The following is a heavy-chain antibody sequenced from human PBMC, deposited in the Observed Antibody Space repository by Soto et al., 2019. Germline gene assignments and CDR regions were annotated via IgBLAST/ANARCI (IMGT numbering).Heavy chain of an antibody. Sequence: QVQLVQSGAEVKKPGASVKVSCKASGYTFTSYDINWVRQATGQGLEWMGWMNPNRGNTGYAQKFQGRVTMTRNTSISTAYMELSSLRSEDTAVYYCARRIGDYYFWSGAPGYYYMDVWGKGTTVTVSS. V-gene: IGHV1-8*01. J-gene: IGHJ6*03. D-gene: IGHD3-3*01. CDR2: MNPNRGNT. CDR3: ARRIGDYYFWSGAPGYYYMDV. CDR1: GYTFTSYD.